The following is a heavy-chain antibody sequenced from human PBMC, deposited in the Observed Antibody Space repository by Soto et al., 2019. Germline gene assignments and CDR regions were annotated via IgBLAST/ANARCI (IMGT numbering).Heavy chain of an antibody. Sequence: GESLKISCNGSGYSFTSYWIGWVRQMPGKVLEWMGIIYPDDSDTRYSPSFQGQVTISADKSISTAYLQWSSLRASDTAMYYCARQGGYYDSSGFKAYYFDYWGQGTLVTVSS. CDR1: GYSFTSYW. CDR2: IYPDDSDT. CDR3: ARQGGYYDSSGFKAYYFDY. D-gene: IGHD3-22*01. V-gene: IGHV5-51*01. J-gene: IGHJ4*02.